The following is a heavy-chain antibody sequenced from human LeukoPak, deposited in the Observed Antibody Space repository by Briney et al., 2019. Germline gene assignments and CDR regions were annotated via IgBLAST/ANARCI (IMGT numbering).Heavy chain of an antibody. D-gene: IGHD2/OR15-2a*01. CDR1: GFTFSSYV. CDR3: AREIGGNNDY. V-gene: IGHV3-30*03. CDR2: ISFDGSNK. Sequence: PGGSPRLSCAASGFTFSSYVMHWVRQAPGKGLEWVALISFDGSNKYYAGSVKGRFTISRDNSKNTLYLQMNSLRGEDTAVYHCAREIGGNNDYWGQGTLVTVSS. J-gene: IGHJ4*02.